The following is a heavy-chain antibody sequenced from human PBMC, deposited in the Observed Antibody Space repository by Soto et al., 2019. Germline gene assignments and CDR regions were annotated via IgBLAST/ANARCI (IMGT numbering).Heavy chain of an antibody. CDR1: GGSISSGGYY. CDR3: ARDLGSYYGSGSYPFNWFDP. V-gene: IGHV4-31*01. CDR2: IYYSGST. J-gene: IGHJ5*02. Sequence: SETLSLTCTVSGGSISSGGYYWSWIRQHPGKGLEWIGYIYYSGSTYYNPSLKSPVTISVDTSKNQFSLKLSSVTAADTAVYYCARDLGSYYGSGSYPFNWFDPWGQGTLVTVSS. D-gene: IGHD3-10*01.